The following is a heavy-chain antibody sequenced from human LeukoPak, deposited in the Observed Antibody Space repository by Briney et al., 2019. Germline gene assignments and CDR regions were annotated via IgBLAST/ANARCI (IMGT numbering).Heavy chain of an antibody. V-gene: IGHV3-15*01. J-gene: IGHJ5*02. D-gene: IGHD3-10*02. CDR1: GFSFSKAW. CDR2: IKSKTDGGTT. CDR3: TTHDYYVSRWFDP. Sequence: GSLRLSCAASGFSFSKAWMSWVRQAPGKGLEWVGRIKSKTDGGTTGYAAPVKGRFTISRDDSKNTLYLQMNSLKTEDTAVYYCTTHDYYVSRWFDPWGQGTLVTVSS.